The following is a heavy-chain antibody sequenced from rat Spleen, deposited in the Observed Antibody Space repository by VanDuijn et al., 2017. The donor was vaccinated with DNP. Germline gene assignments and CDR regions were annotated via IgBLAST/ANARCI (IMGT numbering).Heavy chain of an antibody. V-gene: IGHV5S11*01. CDR3: TTPQYDVTYYYGWFAY. CDR1: GFIFSNYG. Sequence: EVQLVESGGGLVQPGRSMKLSCVASGFIFSNYGMAWVRQAPKQGLEWVAYISSDGGISYYRDSVRGRFTISRDNPKSTLYLQMDSLRSEETATYYCTTPQYDVTYYYGWFAYWGQGTLVIVSS. D-gene: IGHD1-12*02. CDR2: ISSDGGIS. J-gene: IGHJ3*01.